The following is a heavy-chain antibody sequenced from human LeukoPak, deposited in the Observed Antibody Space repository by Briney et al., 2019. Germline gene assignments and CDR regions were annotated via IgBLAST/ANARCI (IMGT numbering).Heavy chain of an antibody. CDR2: IHASGPT. D-gene: IGHD6-6*01. CDR3: ARHDAGIAARPFDN. J-gene: IGHJ4*02. V-gene: IGHV4-4*09. Sequence: SETLSLTCTVSGGSISTYYWSWIRRPPGEGLEWIAYIHASGPTNYNPSLKSRITISVDTSKNQFSLKLSSVTAADTGVYYCARHDAGIAARPFDNWGQGTLVTVSS. CDR1: GGSISTYY.